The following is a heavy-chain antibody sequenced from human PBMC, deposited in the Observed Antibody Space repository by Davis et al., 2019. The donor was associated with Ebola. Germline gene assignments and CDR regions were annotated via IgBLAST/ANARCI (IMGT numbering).Heavy chain of an antibody. CDR3: ARPRQRLVSEAFDI. J-gene: IGHJ3*02. Sequence: GESLKISCKASGYTFSTYWIGWVRQRPGKGLEWMGIIYPGDSNTKYSPSFQGQVTISADKSISTAYLQWSSLKASDTAMYYCARPRQRLVSEAFDIWGQGTMVTVSS. CDR1: GYTFSTYW. V-gene: IGHV5-51*01. CDR2: IYPGDSNT. D-gene: IGHD6-13*01.